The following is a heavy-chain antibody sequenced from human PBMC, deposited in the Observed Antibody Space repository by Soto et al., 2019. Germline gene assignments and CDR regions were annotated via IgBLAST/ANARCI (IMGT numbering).Heavy chain of an antibody. CDR2: TYYRSKWYN. CDR3: ARAVLLYREVYYYYMDV. J-gene: IGHJ6*03. CDR1: GDSVSSNSAA. V-gene: IGHV6-1*01. D-gene: IGHD2-2*02. Sequence: SQTLSLTCAISGDSVSSNSAAWNWIRQSPSRGLEWLGRTYYRSKWYNDYAVSVKSRITINPDTSNNQFSLQLNSVTPEDTAVYYCARAVLLYREVYYYYMDVWGKGTTVTVSS.